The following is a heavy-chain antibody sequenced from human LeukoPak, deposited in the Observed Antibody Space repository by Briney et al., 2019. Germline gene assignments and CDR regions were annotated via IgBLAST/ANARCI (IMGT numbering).Heavy chain of an antibody. J-gene: IGHJ5*02. CDR2: ITTISHYI. CDR1: GFTLSDYH. CDR3: ARSGGPGTYHQLRYNWFDP. V-gene: IGHV3-21*01. Sequence: PGGSLRLSCAASGFTLSDYHMNWVRQAPGKGLDWHSSITTISHYIYYAGAVRGRFTISRDNAKNSLYLQMNSLRGEDTAVYYCARSGGPGTYHQLRYNWFDPWGQGNLVTVSS. D-gene: IGHD3-10*01.